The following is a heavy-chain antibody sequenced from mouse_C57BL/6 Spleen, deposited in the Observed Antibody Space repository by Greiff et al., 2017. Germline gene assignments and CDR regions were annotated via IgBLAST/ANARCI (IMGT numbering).Heavy chain of an antibody. CDR3: ARYRNYLFYYAMDY. D-gene: IGHD2-1*01. CDR1: GYTFTSYD. Sequence: VQLQQSGPELVKPGASVKLSCKASGYTFTSYDINWVKQRPGQGLEWIGWIYPRDGSTKYNGKFKGKATLTVDTSSSTAYMELHSLTSEDSAVYFCARYRNYLFYYAMDYWGQGTSVTVSS. CDR2: IYPRDGST. J-gene: IGHJ4*01. V-gene: IGHV1-85*01.